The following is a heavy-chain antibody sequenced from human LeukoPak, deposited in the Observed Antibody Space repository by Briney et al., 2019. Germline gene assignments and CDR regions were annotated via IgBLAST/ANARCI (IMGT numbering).Heavy chain of an antibody. CDR1: GGSISSGGYS. D-gene: IGHD2-2*01. Sequence: SQTLSLTCAVSGGSISSGGYSWSWIRQPPGKDLEWIGYIYHSGSTYYNPSLKSRVTISVDRSKNQFSLKLSSVTAADTAVYYCASAHPLVPAAKGYYGMDVWGQGTTVTVSS. J-gene: IGHJ6*02. CDR3: ASAHPLVPAAKGYYGMDV. V-gene: IGHV4-30-2*01. CDR2: IYHSGST.